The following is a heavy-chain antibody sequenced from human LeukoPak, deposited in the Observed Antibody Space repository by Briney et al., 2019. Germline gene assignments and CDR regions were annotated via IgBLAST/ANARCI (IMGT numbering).Heavy chain of an antibody. J-gene: IGHJ4*02. Sequence: ASVKVSCKASRYTFTTYDINWVRQATGQGLEWMGWMNPNSGNTGYAQKFQGRVTITRSTSISTAYMELSSLRSEDTAVYYCTRGGFGLSADFWGQGTLVTVSS. CDR2: MNPNSGNT. CDR1: RYTFTTYD. D-gene: IGHD3/OR15-3a*01. CDR3: TRGGFGLSADF. V-gene: IGHV1-8*03.